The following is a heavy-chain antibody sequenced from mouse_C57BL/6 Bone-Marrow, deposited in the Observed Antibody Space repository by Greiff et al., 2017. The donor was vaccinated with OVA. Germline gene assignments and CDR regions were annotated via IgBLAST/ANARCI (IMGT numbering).Heavy chain of an antibody. D-gene: IGHD1-1*01. CDR3: ARDPPLTTVVADAMDY. CDR1: GYTFTSYW. V-gene: IGHV1-64*01. Sequence: VQLVESGAELVKPGASVKLSCKASGYTFTSYWMHWVKQRPGQGLEWIGMIHPNSGSTNYNEKFKSKATLTVDKSSSTAYMQLSSLTSEDSAVYYCARDPPLTTVVADAMDYWGQGTSVTVSS. J-gene: IGHJ4*01. CDR2: IHPNSGST.